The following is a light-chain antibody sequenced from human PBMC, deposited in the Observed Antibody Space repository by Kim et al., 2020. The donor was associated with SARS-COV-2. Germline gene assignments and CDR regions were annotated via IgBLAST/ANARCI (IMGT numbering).Light chain of an antibody. CDR2: EVS. CDR3: SSYTSSGTYV. J-gene: IGLJ1*01. CDR1: SSEVGSYKR. Sequence: QPFAIAGTGTSSEVGSYKRVSWYQHTPGTAPKFIIYEVSNRPSGVPDRFSGSKSGNTASLTISGLQAEDEADYYCSSYTSSGTYVFGTGTKVTVL. V-gene: IGLV2-18*02.